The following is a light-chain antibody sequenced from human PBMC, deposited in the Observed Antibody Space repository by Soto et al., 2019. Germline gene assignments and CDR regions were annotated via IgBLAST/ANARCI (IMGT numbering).Light chain of an antibody. CDR3: QQYNNWPFT. J-gene: IGKJ3*01. CDR2: GAS. CDR1: QSVSSN. V-gene: IGKV3-15*01. Sequence: EIVMTQSPATLSVSPGERATLSCRASQSVSSNLAWYQQKPGQAPRLLIYGASTSATGIPARFSGSGSGKEFTLTISSLQSEDFAVYYCQQYNNWPFTFGPGTKVDSK.